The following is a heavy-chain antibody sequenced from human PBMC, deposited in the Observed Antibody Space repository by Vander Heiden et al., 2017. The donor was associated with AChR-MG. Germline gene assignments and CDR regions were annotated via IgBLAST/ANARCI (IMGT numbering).Heavy chain of an antibody. CDR3: ARKSGYSSSSSQYYYYGMDV. Sequence: QVQLVQSGAEVKKPGSSVKVSCKASGGTFSSYAITGVRQAPGQGLEWMGGIIPIFGTANYEQKFQGRVTITADKSTSTAYMELSSLRSEDTAVYYCARKSGYSSSSSQYYYYGMDVWGQGTTVTVSS. CDR1: GGTFSSYA. V-gene: IGHV1-69*06. CDR2: IIPIFGTA. D-gene: IGHD6-6*01. J-gene: IGHJ6*02.